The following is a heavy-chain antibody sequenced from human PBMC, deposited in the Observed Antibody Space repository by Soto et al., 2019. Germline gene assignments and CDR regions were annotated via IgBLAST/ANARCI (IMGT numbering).Heavy chain of an antibody. CDR2: IYYSGST. CDR1: GGSVSSGRYY. J-gene: IGHJ4*02. Sequence: SATLSLTCPVSGGSVSSGRYYWRWIRPPPGKGLEWIWYIYYSGSTNYNPSLKSRVTISVDTSKNQFSLKLSSVTAADTAVYYCARERAIAARWNDCDYWGQGTLVTVSA. V-gene: IGHV4-61*01. D-gene: IGHD6-6*01. CDR3: ARERAIAARWNDCDY.